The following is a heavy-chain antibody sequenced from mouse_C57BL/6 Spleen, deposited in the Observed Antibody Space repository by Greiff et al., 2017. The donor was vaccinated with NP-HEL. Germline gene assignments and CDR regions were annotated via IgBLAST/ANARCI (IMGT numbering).Heavy chain of an antibody. Sequence: VKLQESGPGLVAPSQSLSITCTVSGFSLTSYAISWVRQPPGKGLEWLGVIWTGGGTNYNSALKSRLSISKDNSKSQVFLKMNSLQTDDTARYYCARPQLGRYYAMDYWGQGTSVTVSS. CDR1: GFSLTSYA. D-gene: IGHD4-1*02. J-gene: IGHJ4*01. CDR2: IWTGGGT. CDR3: ARPQLGRYYAMDY. V-gene: IGHV2-9-1*01.